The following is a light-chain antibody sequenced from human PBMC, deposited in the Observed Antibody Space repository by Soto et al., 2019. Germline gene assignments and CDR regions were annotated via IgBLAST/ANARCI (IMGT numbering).Light chain of an antibody. J-gene: IGLJ1*01. CDR1: SSNIGSNY. V-gene: IGLV1-47*02. CDR3: AAWADSLSGYV. Sequence: QSVLTQPPSASGTPGQRVTISCSGSSSNIGSNYLYWYQQLPGTAPTLLLYSNNPRPSGVPDRFSGSKCGTSAALAISGLRSEEEADYYCAAWADSLSGYVFGTGTKLTVL. CDR2: SNN.